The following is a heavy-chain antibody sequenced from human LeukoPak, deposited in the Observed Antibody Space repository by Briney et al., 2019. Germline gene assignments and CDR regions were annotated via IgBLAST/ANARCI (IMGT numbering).Heavy chain of an antibody. CDR1: GGSFSGYY. J-gene: IGHJ4*02. Sequence: SETLSLTCAVYGGSFSGYYWSWIRQPPGKGLEWIGEINHSGSTNYNPSLKSRVTISVGTSKNQFSLKLSSVTAADTAVYYCARVRGSVSAADYWGQGTLVTVSS. CDR3: ARVRGSVSAADY. CDR2: INHSGST. D-gene: IGHD3-10*01. V-gene: IGHV4-34*01.